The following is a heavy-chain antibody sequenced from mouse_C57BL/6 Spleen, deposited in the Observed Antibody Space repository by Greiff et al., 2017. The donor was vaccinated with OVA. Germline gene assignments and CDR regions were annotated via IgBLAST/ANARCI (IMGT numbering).Heavy chain of an antibody. CDR3: ARGGASTVVSYYFDY. J-gene: IGHJ2*01. V-gene: IGHV1-39*01. CDR2: INPNDGTT. D-gene: IGHD1-1*01. Sequence: EVQLQQSGPELVKPGASVKISCKASGYSFTDYNMNWVKQRNGKSLEWIGVINPNDGTTSYNQKFKGKATLTVDKSSSTAYMQLNSLTSEDSAVYYCARGGASTVVSYYFDYWGQGTTLTVSS. CDR1: GYSFTDYN.